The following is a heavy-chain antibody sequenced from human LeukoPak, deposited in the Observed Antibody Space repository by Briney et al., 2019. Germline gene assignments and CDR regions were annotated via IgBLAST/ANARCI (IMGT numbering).Heavy chain of an antibody. V-gene: IGHV3-48*04. CDR2: ISSSSSTI. J-gene: IGHJ6*02. CDR1: GFTFSSYS. D-gene: IGHD2-2*01. CDR3: AKGPVGYCSSTSCYGGYYYGMDV. Sequence: GGSLRLSCAASGFTFSSYSMNWVRQAPGKGLEWVSYISSSSSTIYYADSVKGRFTISRDNAKNSLYLQMNSLRAEDTALYYCAKGPVGYCSSTSCYGGYYYGMDVWGQGTTVTVSS.